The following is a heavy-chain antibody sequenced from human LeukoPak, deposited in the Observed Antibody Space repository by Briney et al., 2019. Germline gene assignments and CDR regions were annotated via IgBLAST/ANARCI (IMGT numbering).Heavy chain of an antibody. J-gene: IGHJ4*02. D-gene: IGHD3-16*01. CDR3: AKDCDGGFKTRPLGFDY. CDR2: ISAGGGTT. Sequence: GGSLRLSCAASGFTFSAYAMSWVRHAPGEGLEWVSAISAGGGTTYYAESVKGRFTISRDNSRNTLYLQMDTLRVEDTALYYCAKDCDGGFKTRPLGFDYWGQGTPVTVSS. CDR1: GFTFSAYA. V-gene: IGHV3-23*01.